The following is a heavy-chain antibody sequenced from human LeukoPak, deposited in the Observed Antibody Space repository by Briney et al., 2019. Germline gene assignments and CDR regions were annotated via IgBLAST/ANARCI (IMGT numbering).Heavy chain of an antibody. CDR1: GGSISSHY. V-gene: IGHV4-59*11. D-gene: IGHD3-9*01. Sequence: SETLSLTCTVSGGSISSHYWSWIRQPPGRGLEWIGYIYYSGTTNYNPSLKSRVTMSVDTSKNQFSLKLSSVTAADTAVYYCARGLTYYDILTAYYTFPYFDYWGQGTLVTVSS. J-gene: IGHJ4*02. CDR2: IYYSGTT. CDR3: ARGLTYYDILTAYYTFPYFDY.